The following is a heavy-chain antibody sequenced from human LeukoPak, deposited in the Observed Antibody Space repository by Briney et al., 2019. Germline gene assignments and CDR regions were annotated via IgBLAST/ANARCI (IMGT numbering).Heavy chain of an antibody. CDR3: TRDPRGDITGTTFDR. CDR2: VSYSGST. CDR1: GGSITSGRYY. D-gene: IGHD1-20*01. Sequence: SGTLSLTCTLSGGSITSGRYYWTWIRQHPQRGLEWIEYVSYSGSTNYNSSLKSRLTISADTSKSQFYLRLTSVTAADTAVYYCTRDPRGDITGTTFDRWGQGTLVTVSS. V-gene: IGHV4-31*03. J-gene: IGHJ5*02.